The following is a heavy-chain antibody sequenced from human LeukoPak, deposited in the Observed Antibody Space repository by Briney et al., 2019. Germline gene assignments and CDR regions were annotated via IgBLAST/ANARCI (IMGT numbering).Heavy chain of an antibody. D-gene: IGHD6-13*01. CDR1: GFTFSNYA. Sequence: GRSLRLSCEASGFTFSNYAMHWVRQAPGKGLEWVAVLAHDGGDKYFADSVKGRFTVSRDNSKNTLYLQMSSLRAEDTAVYYCARGTPAAAGIDYWGQGTLVTVSS. CDR3: ARGTPAAAGIDY. V-gene: IGHV3-30*04. CDR2: LAHDGGDK. J-gene: IGHJ4*02.